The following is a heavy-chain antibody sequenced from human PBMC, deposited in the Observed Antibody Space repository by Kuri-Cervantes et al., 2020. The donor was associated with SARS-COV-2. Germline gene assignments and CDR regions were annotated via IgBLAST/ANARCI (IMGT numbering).Heavy chain of an antibody. V-gene: IGHV3-30*02. Sequence: GESLKISCAASGFTFSNYGMHWVRQAPGKGLEWVAFIRYEGISKYYVDSVKGRFTISRDNPKNTLFLHMNSLRAEDTAVYYCARTRSPRNIAVWYFDLWGRGTLVTVSS. J-gene: IGHJ2*01. D-gene: IGHD6-19*01. CDR1: GFTFSNYG. CDR3: ARTRSPRNIAVWYFDL. CDR2: IRYEGISK.